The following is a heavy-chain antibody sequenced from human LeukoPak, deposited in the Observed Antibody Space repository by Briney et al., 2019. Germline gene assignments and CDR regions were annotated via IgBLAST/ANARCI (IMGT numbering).Heavy chain of an antibody. D-gene: IGHD6-19*01. CDR2: ISYDGSNA. CDR1: GFTFRNYA. V-gene: IGHV3-30-3*01. CDR3: ARDRFSSGAAYFDD. Sequence: GGSLRLSCAASGFTFRNYAMSWVRQAPGKGLEWVAVISYDGSNAYSADSVKGRFTISRDNSKNTLYLQMNSLRGEDTAVYYCARDRFSSGAAYFDDWGQGTLVTVSS. J-gene: IGHJ4*02.